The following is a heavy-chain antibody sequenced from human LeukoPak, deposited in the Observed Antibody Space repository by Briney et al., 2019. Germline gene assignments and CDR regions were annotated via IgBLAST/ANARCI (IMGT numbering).Heavy chain of an antibody. J-gene: IGHJ1*01. CDR1: GFTFRDLA. CDR3: ANSYGDYIYFQH. CDR2: ISYDGSNK. Sequence: PGGSLRLPCTASGFTFRDLAMNWVRQAPGKGLEWVAVISYDGSNKYYADSVKGRFTISRDNSKNTLYLQMNSLRAEDTAVYYCANSYGDYIYFQHWGQGTLVTVSS. V-gene: IGHV3-30*18. D-gene: IGHD4-17*01.